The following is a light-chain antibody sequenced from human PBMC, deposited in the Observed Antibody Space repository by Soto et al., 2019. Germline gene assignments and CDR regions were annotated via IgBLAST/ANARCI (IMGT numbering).Light chain of an antibody. CDR1: SSNIGAGSD. CDR2: GNS. Sequence: QSVLTQPPSVSGAPGQRVTISCTGSSSNIGAGSDVHWYQQLPGTAPKLLIYGNSNRPSGVPDRFSGSKSGTSASLAITGLQAEYEADYYCQSYDSSLSWVFGTGTKLTVL. J-gene: IGLJ1*01. CDR3: QSYDSSLSWV. V-gene: IGLV1-40*01.